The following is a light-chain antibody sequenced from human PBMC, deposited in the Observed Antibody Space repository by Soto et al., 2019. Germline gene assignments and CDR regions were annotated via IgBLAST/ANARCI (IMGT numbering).Light chain of an antibody. Sequence: DIQMTQSPSSLSASVGDRVTITCRASQSISNYLNWYQQKPGKAPKLLINAASSLQGGVPSRFSGRGSGTDFTLTISSLQVEDFATYYCQQGYRTPITFGQGTRLEIK. J-gene: IGKJ5*01. CDR3: QQGYRTPIT. CDR1: QSISNY. CDR2: AAS. V-gene: IGKV1-39*01.